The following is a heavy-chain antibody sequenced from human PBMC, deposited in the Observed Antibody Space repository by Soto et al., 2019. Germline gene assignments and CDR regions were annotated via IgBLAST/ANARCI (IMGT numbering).Heavy chain of an antibody. CDR2: IIPIFGAA. D-gene: IGHD1-1*01. V-gene: IGHV1-69*01. CDR1: GGTFSRYT. J-gene: IGHJ4*02. CDR3: AHDANGTSLAY. Sequence: QVQLVQSGAEVKKPGSSVKVSCKASGGTFSRYTISWVRQAPGQGIEWMGGIIPIFGAAKYAQKFQDRVTGTADDSTSTAYMERRSRRSEDTAVYYWAHDANGTSLAYWGQGTLVTGSS.